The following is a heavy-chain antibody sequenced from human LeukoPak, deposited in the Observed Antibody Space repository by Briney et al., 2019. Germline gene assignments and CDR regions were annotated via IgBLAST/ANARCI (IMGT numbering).Heavy chain of an antibody. CDR2: IIPIFGTA. D-gene: IGHD3-10*01. Sequence: SVTVSCTASGGTFSSYAISWVRQAPGQGLEWMGGIIPIFGTANYAQKFQGRVTITADKSTSTAYMELSSLRSEDTAVYYCAGFGEFFNNYYYGMDVWGQGTTVTVSS. CDR1: GGTFSSYA. CDR3: AGFGEFFNNYYYGMDV. J-gene: IGHJ6*02. V-gene: IGHV1-69*06.